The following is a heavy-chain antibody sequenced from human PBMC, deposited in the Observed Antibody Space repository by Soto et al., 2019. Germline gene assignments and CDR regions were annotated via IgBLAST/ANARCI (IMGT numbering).Heavy chain of an antibody. CDR1: GGSVSGYY. V-gene: IGHV4-34*01. Sequence: PSETLSLTCAVYGGSVSGYYWSWIRQPPGKGLEWIGEINHSGSTNYNPSLKSRVTISVDTSKNQFSLKLSSVTAADTAVYYCARGLALGDIVVVPAAPQIYFDYWRQGTLVTVSS. D-gene: IGHD2-2*01. CDR3: ARGLALGDIVVVPAAPQIYFDY. J-gene: IGHJ4*02. CDR2: INHSGST.